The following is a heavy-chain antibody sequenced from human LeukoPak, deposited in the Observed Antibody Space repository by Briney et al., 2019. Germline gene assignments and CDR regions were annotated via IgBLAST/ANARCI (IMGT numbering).Heavy chain of an antibody. V-gene: IGHV3-53*01. Sequence: PGGSLRLSCAASGFIVSSNYMSWVHQAPGKGLEWVSVISSGGNTYYADSVKGRFTISRDNSKNTVFLQMNSLRAEDTAVYYCAREVRGYYFDYWGQGTLVTVSS. J-gene: IGHJ4*02. CDR3: AREVRGYYFDY. CDR2: ISSGGNT. CDR1: GFIVSSNY. D-gene: IGHD3-22*01.